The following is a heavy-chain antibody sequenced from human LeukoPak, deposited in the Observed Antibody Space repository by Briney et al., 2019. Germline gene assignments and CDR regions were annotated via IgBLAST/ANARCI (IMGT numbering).Heavy chain of an antibody. CDR2: FDPEDGET. J-gene: IGHJ4*02. D-gene: IGHD4-17*01. Sequence: ASVKVSCKASGYTLTELSMHWVRQAPGKELEWMEGFDPEDGETIYAQKLQGRVTMTTDTSTSTAYMELRSLRSDDTAVYYCARRQFDYADSTFSAYWGQGTLVTVSS. CDR3: ARRQFDYADSTFSAY. V-gene: IGHV1-24*01. CDR1: GYTLTELS.